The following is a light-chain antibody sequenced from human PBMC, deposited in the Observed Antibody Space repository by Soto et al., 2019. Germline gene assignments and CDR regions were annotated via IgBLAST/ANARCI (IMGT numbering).Light chain of an antibody. V-gene: IGKV3-20*01. CDR3: QQYGNSAWT. Sequence: EIVLTQSPGTLSLSPGERATLSCRASQSVSNNYLAWYQQKPGQAPRLLIYGASSRATGIPDSFSGSGSGTDFTLTISRLEPEDFAVYYCQQYGNSAWTFGQGTKVEIK. CDR2: GAS. J-gene: IGKJ1*01. CDR1: QSVSNNY.